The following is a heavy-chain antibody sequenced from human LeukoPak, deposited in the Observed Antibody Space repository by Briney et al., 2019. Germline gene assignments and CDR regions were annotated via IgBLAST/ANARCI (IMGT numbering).Heavy chain of an antibody. CDR1: GFTFSSYS. CDR3: AKDSTRVVVVPAASPLDV. CDR2: ISSGGSSI. D-gene: IGHD2-2*01. J-gene: IGHJ6*04. Sequence: PGGSLRLSCVASGFTFSSYSMNWVRQAPGKGLEWVSYISSGGSSIYYADSVKGRFTISRDNAKNSLYLQMNSLRAEDTAVYYCAKDSTRVVVVPAASPLDVWGKGTTVTISS. V-gene: IGHV3-48*01.